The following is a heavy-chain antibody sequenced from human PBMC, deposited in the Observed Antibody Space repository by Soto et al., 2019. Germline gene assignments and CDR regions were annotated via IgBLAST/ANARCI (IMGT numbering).Heavy chain of an antibody. CDR1: GFTFTTYA. CDR2: VGDSDDRT. V-gene: IGHV3-23*01. J-gene: IGHJ4*02. CDR3: TRSGWVY. Sequence: EVQLLESGGGLVQPGGSLRLSCAAAGFTFTTYAMSWIRQAPGKGLEWVSTVGDSDDRTYYADSVKGRFTISRDNSKNTVYLQMNSLRDEDTAVYYCTRSGWVYWGQGTLVTVSS. D-gene: IGHD6-19*01.